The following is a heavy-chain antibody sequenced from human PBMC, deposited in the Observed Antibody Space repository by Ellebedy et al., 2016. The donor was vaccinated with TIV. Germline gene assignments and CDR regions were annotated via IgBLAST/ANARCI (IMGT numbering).Heavy chain of an antibody. CDR1: GYTFTSYG. V-gene: IGHV1-18*04. Sequence: AASVKVSCKTSGYTFTSYGISWVRQAPGQGLEWMGWISAYNGNTNYAQMLQGKVTMTTDPFTSTAYMELRSLRSYDTAVYYCARYCNSTTCSNWFDPWGQGTLVTVSS. D-gene: IGHD2-2*01. CDR2: ISAYNGNT. J-gene: IGHJ5*02. CDR3: ARYCNSTTCSNWFDP.